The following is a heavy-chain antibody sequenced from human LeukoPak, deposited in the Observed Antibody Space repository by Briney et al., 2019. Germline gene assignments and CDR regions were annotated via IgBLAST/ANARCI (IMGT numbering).Heavy chain of an antibody. J-gene: IGHJ6*03. CDR3: ARARGHGDRYYYYYYMDV. CDR1: GFTFSGSA. Sequence: GGSLRLSCAASGFTFSGSAMHWVRQASGKGLEWVGRIRSKANSYATAYAASVKGRFTISRDDSKNTAYLQMNSLRAEDTAVYYCARARGHGDRYYYYYYMDVWGKGTTVTVSS. V-gene: IGHV3-73*01. CDR2: IRSKANSYAT. D-gene: IGHD4-17*01.